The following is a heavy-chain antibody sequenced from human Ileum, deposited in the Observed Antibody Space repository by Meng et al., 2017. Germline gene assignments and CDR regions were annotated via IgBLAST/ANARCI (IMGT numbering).Heavy chain of an antibody. CDR2: ICYSGKT. Sequence: QLQLQEPGSGMVKSPEIPFLMCTVTGGSISSSSHCFHWIRLPPGKGLEGIGSICYSGKTYYNPSLKSRVSMSGDTSKKQISLKLNSVTAADTAVYYCARRTGEVDLLDYWGQGTLVTVSS. CDR3: ARRTGEVDLLDY. CDR1: GGSISSSSHC. V-gene: IGHV4-39*01. J-gene: IGHJ4*02. D-gene: IGHD7-27*01.